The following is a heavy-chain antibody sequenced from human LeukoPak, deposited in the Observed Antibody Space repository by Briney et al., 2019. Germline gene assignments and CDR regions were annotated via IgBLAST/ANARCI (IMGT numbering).Heavy chain of an antibody. J-gene: IGHJ4*02. D-gene: IGHD5-18*01. CDR2: ISRSGGTV. CDR3: AGYTVLVSGTLDY. CDR1: GFTFSDYY. V-gene: IGHV3-11*01. Sequence: GGSLRLSCAASGFTFSDYYMSWIRQAPGKGLEWVSYISRSGGTVYYADSVKGRFTISRDNAKNSLYLQMNSLRAEDTAVYYCAGYTVLVSGTLDYWGQGTLVTVSS.